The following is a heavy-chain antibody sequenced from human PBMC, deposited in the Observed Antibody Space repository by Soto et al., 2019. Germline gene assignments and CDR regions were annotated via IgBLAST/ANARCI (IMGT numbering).Heavy chain of an antibody. D-gene: IGHD3-10*01. J-gene: IGHJ4*02. CDR2: ISASGDGT. CDR3: AKVDGFLWFELDS. Sequence: EVQLLESGGGLVQPGGSLRLSCAASGFTFSSFAMSWVRQAPGKGLEWVSAISASGDGTYYADSVKGRFTISRDNSKNTLYLQMTSLRAEGTAVYYCAKVDGFLWFELDSWGQGTLVTVSS. CDR1: GFTFSSFA. V-gene: IGHV3-23*01.